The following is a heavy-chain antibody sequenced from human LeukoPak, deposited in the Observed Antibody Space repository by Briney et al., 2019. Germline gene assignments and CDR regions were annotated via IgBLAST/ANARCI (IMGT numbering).Heavy chain of an antibody. J-gene: IGHJ4*02. Sequence: SCKASGGTFSSYAMSWVRQAPGKGLEWVSAISGSGGSTYYADSVKGRFTISRDNSKNTLYLQMNSLRAEDTAVYYCAFQLGEYYFDYWGQGTLVTVSS. V-gene: IGHV3-23*01. CDR1: GGTFSSYA. D-gene: IGHD1-1*01. CDR2: ISGSGGST. CDR3: AFQLGEYYFDY.